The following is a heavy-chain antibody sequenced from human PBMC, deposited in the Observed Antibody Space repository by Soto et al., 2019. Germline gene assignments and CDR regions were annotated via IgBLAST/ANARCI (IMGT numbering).Heavy chain of an antibody. J-gene: IGHJ6*02. CDR1: GFTFSNAW. V-gene: IGHV3-15*07. CDR2: IKSKTDGGTT. Sequence: EVQLVESGGGLVKPGGSLRLSCAASGFTFSNAWMNWVRQAPGKGLEWVGRIKSKTDGGTTDYAAPVKGRFTISRDDSKNTLYLQMNSLKTEDTAVYYCTTDPQNARYCSSTSCSRTRTYYYYGMDVWGQGTTVTVSS. CDR3: TTDPQNARYCSSTSCSRTRTYYYYGMDV. D-gene: IGHD2-2*01.